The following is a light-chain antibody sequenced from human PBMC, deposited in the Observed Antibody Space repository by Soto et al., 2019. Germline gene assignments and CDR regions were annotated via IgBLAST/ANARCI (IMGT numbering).Light chain of an antibody. CDR2: EVS. J-gene: IGLJ3*02. Sequence: QSALTQPASVSGSPGQSITISCTGTSSDVGGYNYVSWFQQHPGKAPKLKIYEVSNRPSGVSNRFSGSKSGYTASLTISELQAEDEADYYCTSFTSSSTGVFGGGTQLTVL. V-gene: IGLV2-14*03. CDR1: SSDVGGYNY. CDR3: TSFTSSSTGV.